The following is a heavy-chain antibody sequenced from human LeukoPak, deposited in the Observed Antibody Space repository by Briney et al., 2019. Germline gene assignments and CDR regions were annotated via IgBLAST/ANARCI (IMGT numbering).Heavy chain of an antibody. D-gene: IGHD6-13*01. CDR2: IYHSGST. J-gene: IGHJ6*03. CDR1: GYSISSGYY. V-gene: IGHV4-38-2*02. CDR3: ARMSGSSWYANDYYYMDV. Sequence: SETLSLTCTVSGYSISSGYYWGWIRQPPGKGLEWTGSIYHSGSTYYNPSLKSRVTISVDTSKNQFSLKLSSVTAADTAVYYCARMSGSSWYANDYYYMDVWGKGTTVTISS.